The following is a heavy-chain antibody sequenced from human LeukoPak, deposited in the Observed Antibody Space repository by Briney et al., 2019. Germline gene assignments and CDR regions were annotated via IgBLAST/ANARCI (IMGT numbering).Heavy chain of an antibody. V-gene: IGHV4-59*08. J-gene: IGHJ6*02. CDR3: VRARSSSSYYYGMDV. D-gene: IGHD6-6*01. CDR1: GGSISSYY. Sequence: SETLSLTCSVSGGSISSYYWSWIRQPPGKGLEWIGYIYYSGSTHYNPSLKSRVTISVDTSKNQFSLKLSSVTAADTAVYYCVRARSSSSYYYGMDVWGQRTTVTVS. CDR2: IYYSGST.